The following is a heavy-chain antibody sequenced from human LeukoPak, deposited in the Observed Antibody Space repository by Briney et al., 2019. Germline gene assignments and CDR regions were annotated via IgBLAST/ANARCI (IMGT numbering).Heavy chain of an antibody. CDR2: INHSGST. J-gene: IGHJ4*02. CDR1: GGSFSGYY. Sequence: SETLSLTCAVYGGSFSGYYWSWIRQPPGKGLEWIGEINHSGSTNYNPSLKSRVTISVDTSKNQFSLELSSVTAADTAVYYCARGWRGPFDYWGQGTLVTVSS. D-gene: IGHD3-10*01. V-gene: IGHV4-34*01. CDR3: ARGWRGPFDY.